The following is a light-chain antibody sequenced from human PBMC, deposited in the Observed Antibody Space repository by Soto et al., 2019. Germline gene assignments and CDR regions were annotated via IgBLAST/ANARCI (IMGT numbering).Light chain of an antibody. CDR1: QSISSW. CDR2: DAS. CDR3: QQYGSSPTRT. V-gene: IGKV1-5*01. J-gene: IGKJ1*01. Sequence: DIQMTQSPSTLSASIGDRVVITYRASQSISSWLAWYQQKPGKAPKLLIYDASSLESGVPSRFSGSGSGTDFTLTINRLEPEDFAVYYCQQYGSSPTRTFGQGTKVDI.